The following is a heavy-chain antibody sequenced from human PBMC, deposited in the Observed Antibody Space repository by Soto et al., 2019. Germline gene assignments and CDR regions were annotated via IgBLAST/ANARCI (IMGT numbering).Heavy chain of an antibody. CDR3: ARGEQMDDYVWGSYRYTIDY. CDR2: ISSSSSTI. J-gene: IGHJ4*02. CDR1: GFTFSSYS. Sequence: GGSLRLSCAASGFTFSSYSMNWVRQAPGKGLEWVSYISSSSSTIYYADSVKGRFTISRDNAKNSLYLQMNSLRDEDTAVYYCARGEQMDDYVWGSYRYTIDYWGQGTLVTVSS. V-gene: IGHV3-48*02. D-gene: IGHD3-16*02.